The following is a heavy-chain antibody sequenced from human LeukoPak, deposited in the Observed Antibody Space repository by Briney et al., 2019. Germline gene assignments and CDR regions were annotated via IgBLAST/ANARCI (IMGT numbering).Heavy chain of an antibody. V-gene: IGHV3-48*04. CDR3: ARDLDSSSSNDWFDP. Sequence: GGSLRLSCAGSGFSFMKYSMAWVRQAPGKGLEWISYISSSSVSKFYADSVKGRFSISRDNARNSLYLDMNSLRAEDTAVYYCARDLDSSSSNDWFDPWGQGTLVTVSS. CDR2: ISSSSVSK. D-gene: IGHD6-6*01. CDR1: GFSFMKYS. J-gene: IGHJ5*02.